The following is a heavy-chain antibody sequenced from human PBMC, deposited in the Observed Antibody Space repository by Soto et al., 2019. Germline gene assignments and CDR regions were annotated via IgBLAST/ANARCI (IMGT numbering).Heavy chain of an antibody. D-gene: IGHD6-19*01. CDR1: GYSFTSYW. J-gene: IGHJ4*02. V-gene: IGHV5-51*01. CDR2: IYPGDSDT. CDR3: ARHQRYQDGAGYSSGWYLVDY. Sequence: PGESLKISCKGSGYSFTSYWIGWVRQMPGKGLEWMGIIYPGDSDTRYSPSFQGQVTISADKSISTAYLQWSSLKASDTAMYYCARHQRYQDGAGYSSGWYLVDYWGQGTLVTVSS.